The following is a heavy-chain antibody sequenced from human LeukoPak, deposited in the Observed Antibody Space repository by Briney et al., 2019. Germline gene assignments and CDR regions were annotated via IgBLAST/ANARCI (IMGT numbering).Heavy chain of an antibody. D-gene: IGHD2-2*01. CDR1: GYTFTSYD. CDR2: MNPNSGNT. Sequence: ASVKVSCKASGYTFTSYDINWVRQATGQGLGWMGWMNPNSGNTGYAQKFQGRVTMTRNTSISTAYMELSSLRSEDTAVYYCARGVGEYQLLSYYFDYWGQGTLVTVSS. V-gene: IGHV1-8*01. CDR3: ARGVGEYQLLSYYFDY. J-gene: IGHJ4*02.